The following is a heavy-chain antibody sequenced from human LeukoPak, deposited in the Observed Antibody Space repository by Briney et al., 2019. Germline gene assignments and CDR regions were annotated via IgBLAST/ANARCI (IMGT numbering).Heavy chain of an antibody. Sequence: SETLSLTCTVSGGSVSSGSYYWSWIRQPPGKGLEWIGYIYYSGSTIYNPSLKSRVTISVDTSKNQFSLKLSSVTAADTAVYYCARIAEWDDAFDIWGQGTMVTVSS. J-gene: IGHJ3*02. D-gene: IGHD1-14*01. CDR3: ARIAEWDDAFDI. CDR2: IYYSGST. CDR1: GGSVSSGSYY. V-gene: IGHV4-61*01.